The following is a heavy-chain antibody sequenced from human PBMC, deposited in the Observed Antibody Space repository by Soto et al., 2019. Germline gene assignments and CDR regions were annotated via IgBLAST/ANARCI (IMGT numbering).Heavy chain of an antibody. J-gene: IGHJ4*02. CDR2: ITGSGDST. CDR1: GITFSSYA. V-gene: IGHV3-23*01. Sequence: EVRLLESGGDLVQPGGSLRLSCAVSGITFSSYAMNWVRQTPGKGLGWVSVITGSGDSTYYADSVKGRFTISRDNSKNTLYLQMNSLRAEDTAVYYCAKAQFYDFWSGYGYWGQGTLVTVSS. D-gene: IGHD3-3*01. CDR3: AKAQFYDFWSGYGY.